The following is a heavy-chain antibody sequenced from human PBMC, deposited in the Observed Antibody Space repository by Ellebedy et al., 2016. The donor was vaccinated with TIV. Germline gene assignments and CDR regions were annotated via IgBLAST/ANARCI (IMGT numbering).Heavy chain of an antibody. V-gene: IGHV3-23*01. CDR1: GLTFSSYV. J-gene: IGHJ4*02. CDR3: AKGGYYNLDY. D-gene: IGHD3-9*01. CDR2: NTGSGDST. Sequence: GGSLRLSXAASGLTFSSYVMNWVRQAPGKGLEWVSANTGSGDSTYYADSVKGRFTISRDNSKNTLYLQMNGLRAEDTAVFYCAKGGYYNLDYWGPGILVTVSS.